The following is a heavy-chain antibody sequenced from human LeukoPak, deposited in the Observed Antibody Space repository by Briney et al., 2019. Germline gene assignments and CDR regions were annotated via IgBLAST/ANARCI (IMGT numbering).Heavy chain of an antibody. CDR2: INWNGGST. J-gene: IGHJ4*02. D-gene: IGHD3-22*01. Sequence: GGSLRLSCAAPGFTFDDYGMSWVRQAPGKGLEWVSGINWNGGSTGYADSVKGRFTISRDNAKNSLYLQMNSLRAEDTALYYCARDSEGSSDYYDSSGDYTYYFDYWGQGTLVTVSS. CDR1: GFTFDDYG. CDR3: ARDSEGSSDYYDSSGDYTYYFDY. V-gene: IGHV3-20*04.